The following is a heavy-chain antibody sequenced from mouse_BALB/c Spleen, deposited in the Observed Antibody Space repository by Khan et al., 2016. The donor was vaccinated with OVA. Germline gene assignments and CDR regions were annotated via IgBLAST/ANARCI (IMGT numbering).Heavy chain of an antibody. D-gene: IGHD1-1*01. CDR3: ARLAYYYDSEGFAY. CDR1: GFTFSTNG. Sequence: EVELVASGGDLVKPGGSLKLSCAASGFTFSTNGMSWVRRTPDKRLEWVATVSTGGHYTNNPDTVKGRFTISRDNAKKTLYLQMSSLKSEDTFMFYCARLAYYYDSEGFAYWGQGTLVTVSA. CDR2: VSTGGHYT. J-gene: IGHJ3*01. V-gene: IGHV5-6*01.